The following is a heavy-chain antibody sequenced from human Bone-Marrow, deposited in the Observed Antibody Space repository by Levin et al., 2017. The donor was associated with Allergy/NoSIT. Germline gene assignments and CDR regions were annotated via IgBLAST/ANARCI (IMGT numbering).Heavy chain of an antibody. CDR2: LRKGGTT. J-gene: IGHJ4*02. CDR1: GGSISSGTYN. CDR3: ARHKSAASATMDHFDH. D-gene: IGHD5-24*01. V-gene: IGHV4-39*01. Sequence: SETLSLTCAVSGGSISSGTYNWGWIRQSLGKGLEWIGSLRKGGTTYYNPSLKGRVTISVDPSKDQFSLTLNSVTAADTAVYYCARHKSAASATMDHFDHWGRGTLVTVSS.